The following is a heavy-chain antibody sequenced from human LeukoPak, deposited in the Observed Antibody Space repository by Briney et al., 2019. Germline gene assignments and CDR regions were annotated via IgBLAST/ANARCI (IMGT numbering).Heavy chain of an antibody. D-gene: IGHD1-26*01. Sequence: ASVKVSCKASGYTFTSYDINWVRQATGQGLEWMGWMNPNSGNTGYAQKFQGRVALTRDMSTSTDYLELSSLRSEDTAVYYCARDPYSGSYGNEYYYYMDVWGKGTTVTISS. J-gene: IGHJ6*03. CDR2: MNPNSGNT. V-gene: IGHV1-8*02. CDR3: ARDPYSGSYGNEYYYYMDV. CDR1: GYTFTSYD.